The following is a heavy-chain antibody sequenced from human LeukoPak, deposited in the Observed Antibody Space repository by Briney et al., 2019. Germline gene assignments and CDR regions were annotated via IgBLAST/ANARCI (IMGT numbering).Heavy chain of an antibody. D-gene: IGHD1-26*01. V-gene: IGHV3-23*01. CDR3: AKDSPVATK. Sequence: GGSLRLSCAASGFTFSSSAMSWVRQAPGKGLAWVSSITDSGDGEYYADSVKGRFTISRDDSKNTLYLQMNSLRAEDTAVYYCAKDSPVATKWGQGTLVTVSS. CDR2: ITDSGDGE. CDR1: GFTFSSSA. J-gene: IGHJ4*02.